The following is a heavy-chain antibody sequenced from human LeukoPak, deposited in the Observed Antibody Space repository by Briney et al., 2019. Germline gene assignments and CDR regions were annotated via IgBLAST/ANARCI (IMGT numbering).Heavy chain of an antibody. CDR3: AKLRSRWTDSDY. J-gene: IGHJ4*02. CDR2: ISASGGSK. CDR1: GFTFRNYA. V-gene: IGHV3-23*01. Sequence: GGSLRLSCAASGFTFRNYAMSWVRHIPGKGLEWVSSISASGGSKYNADSVKGRVTISRDNSKNTLYLRMSSLRVEHTAVYYCAKLRSRWTDSDYWGQGTLVTVSS. D-gene: IGHD6-13*01.